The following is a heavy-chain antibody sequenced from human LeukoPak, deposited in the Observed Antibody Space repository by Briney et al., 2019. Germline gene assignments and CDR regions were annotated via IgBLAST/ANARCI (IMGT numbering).Heavy chain of an antibody. J-gene: IGHJ4*02. V-gene: IGHV3-74*01. Sequence: GGSLRLSCAASGFTFSSYWMHWVRQAPGKGLVWVLRINSDGSSTDYADSVKGRFTISRDNAKNTLYLQMNSLRVEDTAVYYCARRINTALVDYWGQGTLVTVSS. CDR1: GFTFSSYW. CDR3: ARRINTALVDY. CDR2: INSDGSST. D-gene: IGHD5-18*01.